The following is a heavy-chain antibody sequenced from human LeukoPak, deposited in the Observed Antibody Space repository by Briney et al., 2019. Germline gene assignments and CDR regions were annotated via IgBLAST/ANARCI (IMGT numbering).Heavy chain of an antibody. CDR2: VYPGDSET. D-gene: IGHD3-22*01. CDR3: ARRPSYSSGYYFDY. CDR1: GYSFTRYW. J-gene: IGHJ4*02. V-gene: IGHV5-51*01. Sequence: GESLKISCETSGYSFTRYWIGWVRQMPGEGLEWMGVVYPGDSETRYSPSFQGQVTISADKSISTAYLQWSSLKASDTAMYYCARRPSYSSGYYFDYWGQGTLVTVSS.